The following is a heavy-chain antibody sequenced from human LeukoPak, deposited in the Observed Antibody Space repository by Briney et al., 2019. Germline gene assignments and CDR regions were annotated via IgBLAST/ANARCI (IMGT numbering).Heavy chain of an antibody. V-gene: IGHV4-59*01. CDR1: GGSISSYY. J-gene: IGHJ4*02. CDR2: IYYSGST. Sequence: PSETLSLTCTVSGGSISSYYWSWIRQPPGKGLEWIGYIYYSGSTNYNPSLKSRVTISVDTSKNQFSLKLSSVTAADTAVYYCARSDSSSWYEYDYWGQGTLVTVSS. D-gene: IGHD6-13*01. CDR3: ARSDSSSWYEYDY.